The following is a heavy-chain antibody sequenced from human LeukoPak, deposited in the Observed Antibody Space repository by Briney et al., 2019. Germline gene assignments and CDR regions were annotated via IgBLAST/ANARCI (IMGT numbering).Heavy chain of an antibody. CDR2: IYNSVTT. CDR1: GGSISTYY. D-gene: IGHD3-3*01. Sequence: PSETLSLTCTVSGGSISTYYWTWIRQPPGKGLEWIGYIYNSVTTNYHPSLKSRVTMSVDTSKNQFSLKLSSVTAADTAVYYCARGAIFGVVTVEFWGQGTLVTVS. V-gene: IGHV4-59*08. CDR3: ARGAIFGVVTVEF. J-gene: IGHJ4*02.